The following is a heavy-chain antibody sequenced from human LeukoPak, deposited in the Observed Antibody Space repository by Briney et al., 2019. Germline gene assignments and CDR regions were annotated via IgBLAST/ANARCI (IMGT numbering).Heavy chain of an antibody. CDR1: GGSISRGSQY. D-gene: IGHD3-10*02. CDR3: ARVFRFYMDV. J-gene: IGHJ6*03. Sequence: SETLSLTCTVSGGSISRGSQYWSWLRQPAGKGLEWIGRIYTSGATTYNPSLKSRVTISADTSKNQFSLRLSSVTAADTAVYYCARVFRFYMDVWGKGTTVTVSS. CDR2: IYTSGAT. V-gene: IGHV4-61*02.